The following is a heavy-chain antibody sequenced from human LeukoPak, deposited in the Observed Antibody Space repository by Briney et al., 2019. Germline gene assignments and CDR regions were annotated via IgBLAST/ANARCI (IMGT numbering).Heavy chain of an antibody. CDR1: GFTFSSYA. CDR2: IRYDGSNK. CDR3: ARTQQLVFRWFDP. D-gene: IGHD6-13*01. V-gene: IGHV3-30*04. Sequence: GRSLRLSCAASGFTFSSYAMHWVRQAPGKGLEWVAFIRYDGSNKYYADSVKGRFTISRDNSKNTLYLQMNSLRAEDTAVYYCARTQQLVFRWFDPWGQGTLVTVSS. J-gene: IGHJ5*02.